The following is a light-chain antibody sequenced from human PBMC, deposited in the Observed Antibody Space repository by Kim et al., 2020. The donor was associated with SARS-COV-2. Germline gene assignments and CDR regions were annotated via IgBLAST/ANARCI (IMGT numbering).Light chain of an antibody. Sequence: SYELTQPPSVSVSPGQTASITCSGDRLGHKYVCWYRHKPGQSPEVVIYQDTQRPSGTPERFSGSNSGNTATLTISGTQDVDEADYYCQVWDSTTTVFGGGTQLTVL. J-gene: IGLJ2*01. V-gene: IGLV3-1*01. CDR2: QDT. CDR3: QVWDSTTTV. CDR1: RLGHKY.